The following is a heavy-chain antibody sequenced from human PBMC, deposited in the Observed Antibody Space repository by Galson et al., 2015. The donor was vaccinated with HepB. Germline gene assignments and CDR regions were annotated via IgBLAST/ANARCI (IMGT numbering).Heavy chain of an antibody. V-gene: IGHV1-18*03. CDR3: ARVAHTVTGDYYYYGMDV. D-gene: IGHD4-17*01. CDR1: GYTFTSYG. J-gene: IGHJ6*02. CDR2: ISAYNGNT. Sequence: SVKVSCKASGYTFTSYGISWVRQAPGQGLEWMGWISAYNGNTNYAQKLQGRVTMTTDTSTSTAYMELRSLRSDDMAVYYCARVAHTVTGDYYYYGMDVWGQGTTVTVSS.